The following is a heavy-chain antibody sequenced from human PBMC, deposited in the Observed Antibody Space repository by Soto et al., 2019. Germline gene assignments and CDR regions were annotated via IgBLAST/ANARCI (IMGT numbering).Heavy chain of an antibody. Sequence: PSETLSLTCTVSGDSITSNSYFWAWIRQPPGKGLEWIGYIYYSGSTNYNPSLKSRVTISVDTSKNQFSLKLSSVTAADTAVYYCARAPRGNYGYPSYFDYWGQGTLVTVSS. CDR2: IYYSGST. CDR1: GDSITSNSYF. D-gene: IGHD3-10*01. V-gene: IGHV4-61*05. J-gene: IGHJ4*02. CDR3: ARAPRGNYGYPSYFDY.